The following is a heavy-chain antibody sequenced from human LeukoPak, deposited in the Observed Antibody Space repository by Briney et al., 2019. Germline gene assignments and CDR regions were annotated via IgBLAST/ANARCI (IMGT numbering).Heavy chain of an antibody. CDR3: AKDIKSSTIFDY. CDR2: ISGDGGST. CDR1: GFTFDDYA. J-gene: IGHJ4*02. V-gene: IGHV3-43*02. D-gene: IGHD5-24*01. Sequence: PVGSLRLSCAASGFTFDDYAMHWVRQAPGKGLEWVSLISGDGGSTYYADSVKGRFTISRDNSKNSLYLRMNSLRTEDTALYYCAKDIKSSTIFDYWGQGTLVTVSS.